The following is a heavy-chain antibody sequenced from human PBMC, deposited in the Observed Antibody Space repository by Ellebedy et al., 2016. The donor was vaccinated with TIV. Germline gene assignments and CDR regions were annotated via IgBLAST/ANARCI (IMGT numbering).Heavy chain of an antibody. V-gene: IGHV1-18*04. Sequence: AASVKVSCKASGYTFTNSGISWVRQAPGQGLEWMGWRSGYNGNTYSAQKLQGRVTMTTDTSTSTAYMELRSLSSDDTAVYYCARFVDGDYEDYWGQGALVTVSS. CDR2: RSGYNGNT. J-gene: IGHJ4*02. CDR3: ARFVDGDYEDY. CDR1: GYTFTNSG. D-gene: IGHD4-17*01.